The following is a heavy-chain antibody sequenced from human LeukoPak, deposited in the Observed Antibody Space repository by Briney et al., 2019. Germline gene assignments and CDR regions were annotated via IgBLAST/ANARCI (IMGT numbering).Heavy chain of an antibody. Sequence: GSLRLSCAASGFTFSSYWMSWVRQAPGKGLEWVANIKQDGSEKYYVDSVKGRFTISRDNAKNSLYLQMNSLRAEDTAVYYCARDYYYGSGRLGYMDVWGKGTTVTVSS. V-gene: IGHV3-7*01. J-gene: IGHJ6*03. CDR2: IKQDGSEK. CDR3: ARDYYYGSGRLGYMDV. CDR1: GFTFSSYW. D-gene: IGHD3-10*01.